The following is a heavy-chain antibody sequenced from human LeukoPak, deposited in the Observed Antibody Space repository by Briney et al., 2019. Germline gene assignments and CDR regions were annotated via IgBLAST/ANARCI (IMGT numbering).Heavy chain of an antibody. V-gene: IGHV4-38-2*01. CDR1: GYSISSGYY. CDR3: ARHVATNWFDP. CDR2: IYHSGST. Sequence: KSSETLSLTCAVSGYSISSGYYWGWIRQPPGKGLEWTGSIYHSGSTCYNPSLKSRVTISVDTSKNQFSLKLSSVTAADTAVYYCARHVATNWFDPWGQGTLVTVSS. D-gene: IGHD2-21*01. J-gene: IGHJ5*02.